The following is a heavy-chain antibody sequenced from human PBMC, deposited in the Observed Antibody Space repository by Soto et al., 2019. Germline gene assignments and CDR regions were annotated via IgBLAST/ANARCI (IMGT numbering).Heavy chain of an antibody. Sequence: QVQLQESGPGLVKPSQTLSLTCTVSGGSISSGGYYWSWIRQHPGKSLEWNGYIYYSGSTYYNPSLKSRVTISVDTSKNQFSLKLSSVTAADTAVYYCARSATGYDYGPFDYWGQGTLVTVSS. CDR2: IYYSGST. CDR3: ARSATGYDYGPFDY. D-gene: IGHD5-12*01. V-gene: IGHV4-31*03. CDR1: GGSISSGGYY. J-gene: IGHJ4*02.